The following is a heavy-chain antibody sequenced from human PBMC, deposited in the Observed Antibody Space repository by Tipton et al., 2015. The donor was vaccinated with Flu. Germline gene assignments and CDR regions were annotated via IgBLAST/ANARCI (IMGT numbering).Heavy chain of an antibody. CDR3: ARVPYDFWSGYYTGSPPDQLYNWFDP. V-gene: IGHV4-59*01. J-gene: IGHJ5*02. CDR2: IYYSGST. Sequence: TLSLTCTVSGGSISSYYWSWIRQPPGKGLEWIGYIYYSGSTNYNPSLKSRVTISVDTSKNQFSLKLSSVTAADTAVYYCARVPYDFWSGYYTGSPPDQLYNWFDPWGQGTPVTVSS. CDR1: GGSISSYY. D-gene: IGHD3-3*01.